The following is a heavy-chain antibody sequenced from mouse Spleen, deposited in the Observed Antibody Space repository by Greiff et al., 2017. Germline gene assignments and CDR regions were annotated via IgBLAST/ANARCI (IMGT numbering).Heavy chain of an antibody. CDR2: IHPNSGST. J-gene: IGHJ4*01. CDR3: ARSSPGTDYAMDY. D-gene: IGHD3-3*01. CDR1: GYTFTSYW. V-gene: IGHV1-64*01. Sequence: QVQLQQPGAELVKPGASVKLSCKASGYTFTSYWMHWVKQRPGQGLEWIGMIHPNSGSTNYNEKFKSKATLTVDKSSSTAYMQLSSLTSEDSAVYYCARSSPGTDYAMDYWGQGTSVTVSS.